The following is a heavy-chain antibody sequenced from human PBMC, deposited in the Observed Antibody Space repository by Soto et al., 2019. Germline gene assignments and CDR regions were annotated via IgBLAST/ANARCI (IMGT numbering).Heavy chain of an antibody. D-gene: IGHD3-16*02. CDR2: SSDSGDRT. Sequence: HPGGSLRLSCASSGFTLSMSAVNWVRQAPGKGLEWVSYSSDSGDRTYYADSVKGRFTISRDRSKNTVSLQMDSLRAEDTAVYYCAKDRGIIVKAGDAFDVWGQGTKVTVSS. CDR1: GFTLSMSA. J-gene: IGHJ3*01. V-gene: IGHV3-23*01. CDR3: AKDRGIIVKAGDAFDV.